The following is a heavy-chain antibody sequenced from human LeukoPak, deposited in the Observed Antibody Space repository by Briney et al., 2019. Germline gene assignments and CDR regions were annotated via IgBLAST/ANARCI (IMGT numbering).Heavy chain of an antibody. CDR2: INHSGST. CDR3: ARSVLGYSYGLHIDY. V-gene: IGHV4-34*01. D-gene: IGHD5-18*01. J-gene: IGHJ4*02. CDR1: GGSLSGYY. Sequence: SETLSLTCAVYGGSLSGYYWSWIRQPPGKGLEWIGEINHSGSTNYNPSLKSRVTISVDTSKNQFSLKLSSLTAADTAVYYCARSVLGYSYGLHIDYWGQGTLVTVSS.